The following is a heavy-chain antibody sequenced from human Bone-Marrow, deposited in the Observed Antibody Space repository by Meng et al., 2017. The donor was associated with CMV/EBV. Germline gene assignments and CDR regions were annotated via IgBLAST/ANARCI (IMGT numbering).Heavy chain of an antibody. CDR3: ARGPYYGSGSFVL. V-gene: IGHV4-59*12. J-gene: IGHJ4*02. CDR2: IHYSGST. CDR1: GGSITGYY. Sequence: SETLSLTCTVSGGSITGYYWSWIRQPPGKGLEWIGYIHYSGSTSYTPSLKSRVTISVDTSKNQFSLKLSSVTAADTAVYYCARGPYYGSGSFVLWGQGTLVTVSS. D-gene: IGHD3-10*01.